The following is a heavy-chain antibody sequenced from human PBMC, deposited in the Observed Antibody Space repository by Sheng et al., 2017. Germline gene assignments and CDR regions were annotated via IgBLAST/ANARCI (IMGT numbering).Heavy chain of an antibody. V-gene: IGHV4-31*11. CDR2: IYYSGST. J-gene: IGHJ4*02. Sequence: QVQLQESGPGLVTPSQTLSLTCAVSGGSISSGGYYWSWIRQHPGKGLELIGYIYYSGSTYYNPSLKSRVTISVDTSKNQFSLKLSSVTAADTAVYYCARAYHSGSYYFGYWGQGTLVTVSS. D-gene: IGHD1-26*01. CDR3: ARAYHSGSYYFGY. CDR1: GGSISSGGYY.